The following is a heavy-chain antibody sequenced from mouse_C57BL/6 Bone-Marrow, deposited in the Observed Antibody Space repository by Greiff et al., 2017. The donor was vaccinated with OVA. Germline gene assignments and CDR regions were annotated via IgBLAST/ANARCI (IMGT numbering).Heavy chain of an antibody. CDR1: GFTFSSYG. CDR3: ARHGDYGSFFDY. Sequence: EVQGVESGGDLVKPGGSLKLSCAASGFTFSSYGMSWVRQTPDKRLEWVATISSGGSYTYYPDSVKGRFTISRDNAKNTLYLQMSSPKSEDTAMYYCARHGDYGSFFDYWGQGTTLTVSS. J-gene: IGHJ2*01. V-gene: IGHV5-6*01. CDR2: ISSGGSYT. D-gene: IGHD1-1*01.